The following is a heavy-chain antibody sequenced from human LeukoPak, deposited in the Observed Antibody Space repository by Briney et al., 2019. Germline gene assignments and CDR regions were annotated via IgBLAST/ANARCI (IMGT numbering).Heavy chain of an antibody. CDR2: IKQDGSET. Sequence: PGGSLRLSCAASGFTFSSYWMSWVRQAPGKGLEWVANIKQDGSETYYVDSVKGRFTISRDNAKNSLYLQMNSLGAEDTAMYYCAKGRYSGTTYYFDYWGQGTLVTVSS. D-gene: IGHD5-12*01. V-gene: IGHV3-7*03. CDR3: AKGRYSGTTYYFDY. CDR1: GFTFSSYW. J-gene: IGHJ4*02.